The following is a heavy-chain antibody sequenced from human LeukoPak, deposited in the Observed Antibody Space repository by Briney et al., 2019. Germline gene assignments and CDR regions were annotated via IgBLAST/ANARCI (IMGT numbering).Heavy chain of an antibody. CDR2: IYYSGST. CDR1: GGSISSGGYY. J-gene: IGHJ4*02. V-gene: IGHV4-31*03. Sequence: SETLSLTCTVSGGSISSGGYYWSWIRQHPGKGLEWIGYIYYSGSTYYNPSLKSRVIMSLDKSRNQLSLRLNSVTAADTAVYYCARHGSYSLGFWGQGALVTVSS. D-gene: IGHD4-23*01. CDR3: ARHGSYSLGF.